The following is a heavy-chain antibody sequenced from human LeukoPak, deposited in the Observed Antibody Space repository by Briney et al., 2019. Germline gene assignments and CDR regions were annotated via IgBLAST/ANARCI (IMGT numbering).Heavy chain of an antibody. CDR3: ARDGYCSSTSCYGDGWFDP. V-gene: IGHV4-4*07. J-gene: IGHJ5*02. CDR2: DSATGST. CDR1: GGSISDYF. Sequence: PSETLSLTCTISGGSISDYFWTWVRQPAGKGLEWIGRDSATGSTNYNPSLKSRFTMSVDTSKNQFSLKLSSVTAADTAVYYCARDGYCSSTSCYGDGWFDPWGQGTLVTVSS. D-gene: IGHD2-2*03.